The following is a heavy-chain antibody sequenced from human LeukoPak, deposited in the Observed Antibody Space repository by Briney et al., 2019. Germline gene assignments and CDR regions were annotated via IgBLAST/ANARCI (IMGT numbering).Heavy chain of an antibody. V-gene: IGHV1-2*02. Sequence: ASVKVSCKASGYTFTGYYIHWVRQAPGQGLEWMGWINPNSGDTHYAQKFQGRVTMTRDTSITTAYMDLNSLISDDTAVYYCARVQYQLLFEGNWFDPWDQGTLVTVSS. CDR2: INPNSGDT. D-gene: IGHD2-2*01. J-gene: IGHJ5*02. CDR1: GYTFTGYY. CDR3: ARVQYQLLFEGNWFDP.